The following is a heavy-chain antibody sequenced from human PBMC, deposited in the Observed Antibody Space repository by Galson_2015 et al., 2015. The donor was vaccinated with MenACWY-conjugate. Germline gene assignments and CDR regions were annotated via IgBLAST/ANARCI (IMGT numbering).Heavy chain of an antibody. D-gene: IGHD1-26*01. CDR3: AKTRGAPFYFDS. Sequence: SLRLSCAASGFIFNTYWMHWVRQAPGKGLVWVSRINPGRSSTTYADSVKDRFTISRDNAKNTLYLQMNSLRPEDTAVFYCAKTRGAPFYFDSWGQGTLVTVSS. J-gene: IGHJ4*02. CDR1: GFIFNTYW. V-gene: IGHV3-74*01. CDR2: INPGRSST.